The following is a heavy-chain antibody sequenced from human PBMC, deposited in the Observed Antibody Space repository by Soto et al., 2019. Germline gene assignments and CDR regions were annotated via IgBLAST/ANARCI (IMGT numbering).Heavy chain of an antibody. Sequence: QVQLQESGPGLVKPSQTLSLTCTVSGGSISSGGYYWSWIRQHPGKGLEWIGYIYYSGSTYYNPSLKSRVTISVDTSKNQFSLELSSVTAADTAVYYCARDRASAAYYYYGMDVWGQGTTVTVSS. V-gene: IGHV4-31*03. CDR3: ARDRASAAYYYYGMDV. J-gene: IGHJ6*02. D-gene: IGHD2-15*01. CDR2: IYYSGST. CDR1: GGSISSGGYY.